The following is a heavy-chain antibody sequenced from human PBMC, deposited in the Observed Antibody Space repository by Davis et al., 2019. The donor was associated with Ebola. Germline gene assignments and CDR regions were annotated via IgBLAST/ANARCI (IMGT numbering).Heavy chain of an antibody. CDR1: GFTVSSNY. D-gene: IGHD5-18*01. V-gene: IGHV3-53*01. J-gene: IGHJ5*02. CDR2: IYSGGST. CDR3: ARVVSGYSYGPNWFDP. Sequence: GESLKISCAASGFTVSSNYMSWVRQAPGKGLEWVSVIYSGGSTYYADSVKGRFTISRDNSKNTLYLQMNSLRAEDTAVYYCARVVSGYSYGPNWFDPWGQGTLVTVSS.